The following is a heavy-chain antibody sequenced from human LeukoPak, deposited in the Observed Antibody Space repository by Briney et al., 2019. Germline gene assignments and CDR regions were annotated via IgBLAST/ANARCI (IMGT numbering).Heavy chain of an antibody. CDR3: ARVIKYSFSVGCFDP. Sequence: ASVKVSCKASGYSFPMYAINWVRQAPGQGLEWMGWINTNTGNPTYAQGFTGRFVFSLDTSVTTAYLQISSLRAEDTAVYYCARVIKYSFSVGCFDPWGQGTQVTVSS. CDR1: GYSFPMYA. CDR2: INTNTGNP. J-gene: IGHJ5*02. D-gene: IGHD1-26*01. V-gene: IGHV7-4-1*02.